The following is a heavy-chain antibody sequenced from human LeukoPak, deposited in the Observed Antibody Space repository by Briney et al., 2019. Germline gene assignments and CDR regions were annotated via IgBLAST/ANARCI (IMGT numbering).Heavy chain of an antibody. CDR3: AREGPRGHTYDLTFGY. CDR1: GFTVSSNY. V-gene: IGHV3-53*01. CDR2: SYSGGSS. Sequence: GGSLRLSCAASGFTVSSNYMSWVRQAPGKGLEWVSVSYSGGSSYYADSVKGRFTISRDNAKNSLYLQMNSLRAEDTAVYYCAREGPRGHTYDLTFGYWGQGTLVTVSS. D-gene: IGHD5-18*01. J-gene: IGHJ4*02.